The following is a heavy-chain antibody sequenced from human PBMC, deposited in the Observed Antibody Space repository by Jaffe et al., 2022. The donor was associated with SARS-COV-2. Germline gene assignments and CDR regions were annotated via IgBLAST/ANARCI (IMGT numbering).Heavy chain of an antibody. D-gene: IGHD3-10*02. J-gene: IGHJ3*02. Sequence: EVQLVESGGGLVQPGGSLRLSCAASGFTFSSYSMNWVRQAPGKGLEWVSYISSSSSTIYYADSVKGRFTISRDNAKNSLYLQMNSLRDEDTAVYYCAREAPTRYYYDPGDAFDIWGQGTMVTVSS. V-gene: IGHV3-48*02. CDR3: AREAPTRYYYDPGDAFDI. CDR2: ISSSSSTI. CDR1: GFTFSSYS.